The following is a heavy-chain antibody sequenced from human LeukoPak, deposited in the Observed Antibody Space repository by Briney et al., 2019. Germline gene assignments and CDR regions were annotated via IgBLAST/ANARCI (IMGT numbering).Heavy chain of an antibody. Sequence: GGSLRLSCAGSGFTFSIHAMSWVRQAPGKGLEWVSTIGGGDTYYADSVKGRFTISRDDSQGTVHLQMNSLRAEGTALYYCAKDWIPYNRVFDCFDFWGQGTLVTVSS. V-gene: IGHV3-23*01. D-gene: IGHD1-1*01. CDR2: IGGGDT. CDR1: GFTFSIHA. J-gene: IGHJ4*02. CDR3: AKDWIPYNRVFDCFDF.